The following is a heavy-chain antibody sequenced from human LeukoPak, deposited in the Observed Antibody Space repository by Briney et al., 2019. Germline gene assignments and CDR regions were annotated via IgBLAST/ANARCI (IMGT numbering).Heavy chain of an antibody. CDR3: TRVQAGRSGLMDV. V-gene: IGHV3-74*01. Sequence: GGSLRLSCAASGFTLSNYWMHWVRQAPGEGLVWVSRVDPDGTTTNYADSVTGRFTTSRDNAKNTLYLQMNSLRAEDTALYYCTRVQAGRSGLMDVWSRGTTVTVPS. CDR1: GFTLSNYW. D-gene: IGHD2-8*02. CDR2: VDPDGTTT. J-gene: IGHJ6*02.